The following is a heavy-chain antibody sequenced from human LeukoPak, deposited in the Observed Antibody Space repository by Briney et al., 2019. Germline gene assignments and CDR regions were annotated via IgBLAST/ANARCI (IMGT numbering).Heavy chain of an antibody. CDR3: AAQGGSGDLRY. J-gene: IGHJ4*02. Sequence: PGGSLRLSCAASGFTVSSYEMNWVRQAPGKGLEWVGRIKRIIDGGTTDYAAPVKGRFTVSRDDSINTLYLQMSSLKTEDTAVYYCAAQGGSGDLRYWGQGTLVTVSS. V-gene: IGHV3-15*01. CDR2: IKRIIDGGTT. CDR1: GFTVSSYE. D-gene: IGHD4-17*01.